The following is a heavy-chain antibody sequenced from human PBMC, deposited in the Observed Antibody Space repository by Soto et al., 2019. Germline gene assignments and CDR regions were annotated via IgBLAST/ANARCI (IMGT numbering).Heavy chain of an antibody. CDR2: ISSDGSSV. J-gene: IGHJ4*02. Sequence: EVQLVESGGGLVQPGGSLRLSCAASGFTLSDNWIHWVRRAPGKGLVWVSRISSDGSSVTYADSVKGRFTLSTDNAKNTWFLQMDSLRVEDTAMYYCVRAPEQRPFDYWGQGTLVTV. CDR1: GFTLSDNW. V-gene: IGHV3-74*03. D-gene: IGHD6-25*01. CDR3: VRAPEQRPFDY.